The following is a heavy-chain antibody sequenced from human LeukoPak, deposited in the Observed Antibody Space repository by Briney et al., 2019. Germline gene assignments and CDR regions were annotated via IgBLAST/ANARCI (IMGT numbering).Heavy chain of an antibody. Sequence: PSETLSLTCTVSGGSISSYYWSWIRQPPGKGLEWIGYIYYSGSTNYNPSLKSRVTISVDTSKNQFSLKLSSVAAADTAVYYCARARTRSSWPDAFDIWGQGTMVTVSS. CDR2: IYYSGST. CDR1: GGSISSYY. CDR3: ARARTRSSWPDAFDI. J-gene: IGHJ3*02. D-gene: IGHD6-13*01. V-gene: IGHV4-59*01.